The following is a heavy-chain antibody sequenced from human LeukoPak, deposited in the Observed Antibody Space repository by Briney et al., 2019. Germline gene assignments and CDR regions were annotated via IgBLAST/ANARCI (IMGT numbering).Heavy chain of an antibody. CDR2: IYLGGSP. CDR3: ANWVGNWFDP. D-gene: IGHD1-26*01. V-gene: IGHV4-4*07. J-gene: IGHJ5*02. CDR1: GDSIDSSS. Sequence: SETLSLTCTVFGDSIDSSSWSWIRQPVGKGLEWIGRIYLGGSPIYNPSLKSRVIMTVDTSKNHFLLWLRSVTAADTAIYYCANWVGNWFDPWGQGTLVTVPS.